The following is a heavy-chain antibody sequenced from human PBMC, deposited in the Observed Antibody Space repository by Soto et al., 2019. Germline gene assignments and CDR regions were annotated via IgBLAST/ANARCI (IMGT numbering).Heavy chain of an antibody. CDR3: ARDLPSGSYEYYYYYGMDV. CDR1: GFTFSSYA. J-gene: IGHJ6*02. CDR2: ISYDGSNK. Sequence: GGSLRLSCAASGFTFSSYAMHWVRQAPGKGLEWVAVISYDGSNKYYADSVKGRFTISRDNSKNTLYLQMNSLRAEDTAVYYSARDLPSGSYEYYYYYGMDVWGQGTTVTVSS. D-gene: IGHD1-26*01. V-gene: IGHV3-30-3*01.